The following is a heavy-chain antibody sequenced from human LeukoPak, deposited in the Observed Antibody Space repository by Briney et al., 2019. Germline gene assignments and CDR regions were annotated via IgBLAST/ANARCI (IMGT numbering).Heavy chain of an antibody. CDR2: INGNGGRT. J-gene: IGHJ4*02. D-gene: IGHD2-21*01. V-gene: IGHV3-23*01. CDR1: GFSFSNYA. CDR3: AKANCGNECCYILEY. Sequence: GGSLRLSCAASGFSFSNYAMTWVRQAPGKGLEWVSGINGNGGRTNYADSVKGRFTISRDNSKNTLYLQMNSLRTDDTAVYYCAKANCGNECCYILEYWGQGTLVTVSS.